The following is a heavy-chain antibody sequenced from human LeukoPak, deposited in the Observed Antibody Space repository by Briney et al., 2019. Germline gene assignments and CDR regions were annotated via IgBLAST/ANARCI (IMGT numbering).Heavy chain of an antibody. D-gene: IGHD3-3*01. CDR1: GFTFSSYS. CDR2: ISSSSSYI. V-gene: IGHV3-21*01. J-gene: IGHJ4*02. CDR3: ARAFGHYDFWGGDY. Sequence: GGSLRLSCAASGFTFSSYSMNWVRQAPGKGLEWVSSISSSSSYIYYADSVKGRFTISRDNAKNSLYLQMNSLRAEDTAVYYCARAFGHYDFWGGDYWGQGTLVTVSS.